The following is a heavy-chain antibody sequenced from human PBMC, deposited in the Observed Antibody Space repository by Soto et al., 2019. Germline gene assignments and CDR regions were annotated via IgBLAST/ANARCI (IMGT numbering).Heavy chain of an antibody. J-gene: IGHJ6*02. V-gene: IGHV4-34*01. CDR3: ARGDRGLLYYYGMDV. Sequence: TSETLSLTCAVYGGSFSGYYWSWIRQPPGKGLEWIGEINHSGSTNYNPSLKSRVTISVDTSKNQFSLKLSSVTAADTAVYYCARGDRGLLYYYGMDVWGQGTTVTVSS. CDR2: INHSGST. CDR1: GGSFSGYY. D-gene: IGHD6-25*01.